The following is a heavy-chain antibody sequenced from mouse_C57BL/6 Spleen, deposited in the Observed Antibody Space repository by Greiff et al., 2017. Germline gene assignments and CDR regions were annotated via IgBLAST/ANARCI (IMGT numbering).Heavy chain of an antibody. CDR3: ARDDDYDGAWFAY. D-gene: IGHD2-4*01. Sequence: VQLQQSGPELVKPGASVKISCKASGYAFSSSWMNWVKQRPGKGLEWIGRISPGDGDTNYKGKFKGKATLTADKSSSTAYMQLSSLTSEDSAVYFCARDDDYDGAWFAYWGQGTLVTVSA. J-gene: IGHJ3*01. CDR2: ISPGDGDT. V-gene: IGHV1-82*01. CDR1: GYAFSSSW.